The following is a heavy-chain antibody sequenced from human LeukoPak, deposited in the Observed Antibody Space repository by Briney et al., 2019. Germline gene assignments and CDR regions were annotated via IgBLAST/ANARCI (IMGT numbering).Heavy chain of an antibody. CDR1: GYTFTSYY. J-gene: IGHJ6*03. V-gene: IGHV1-46*01. D-gene: IGHD2-15*01. CDR3: ATQHSYCGGGTCSTPLDV. Sequence: ASVKVSCKASGYTFTSYYMHWVQQAPGQGLEWMGIINPRGGSTSYAQKFQGRVTMTRDMSTSTVYMELSSLRSEDTAVYYCATQHSYCGGGTCSTPLDVWGKGTTVTVSS. CDR2: INPRGGST.